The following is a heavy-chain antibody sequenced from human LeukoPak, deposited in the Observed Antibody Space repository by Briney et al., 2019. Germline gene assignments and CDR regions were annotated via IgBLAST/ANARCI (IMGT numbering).Heavy chain of an antibody. CDR3: AKTYYYDSSGYWFDY. D-gene: IGHD3-22*01. V-gene: IGHV3-21*04. J-gene: IGHJ4*02. CDR1: GFTFSDYN. Sequence: GGSLRLSCVASGFTFSDYNMNWVRQAPGKGLEWVSNINTNSNYTDYADSVKGRFTISRDNAKNSLYLQMNSLRAEDTALYYCAKTYYYDSSGYWFDYWGQGTLVTVSS. CDR2: INTNSNYT.